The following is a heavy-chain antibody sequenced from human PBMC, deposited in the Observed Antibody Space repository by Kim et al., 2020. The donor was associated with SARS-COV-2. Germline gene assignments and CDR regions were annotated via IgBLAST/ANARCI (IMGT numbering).Heavy chain of an antibody. V-gene: IGHV4-39*01. CDR3: ARHIAVAGASPAFDP. D-gene: IGHD6-19*01. J-gene: IGHJ5*02. Sequence: SPRSRVTISVDTSKNQFSLKLSSVTAADTAVYYCARHIAVAGASPAFDPWGQGTLVTVSS.